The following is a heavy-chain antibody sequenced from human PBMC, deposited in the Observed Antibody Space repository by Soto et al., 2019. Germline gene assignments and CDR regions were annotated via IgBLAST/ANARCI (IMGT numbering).Heavy chain of an antibody. V-gene: IGHV1-69*13. CDR1: GGTFSSYA. CDR2: IIPIFGTA. Sequence: GASVKVSCKASGGTFSSYAISWVRQAPGQGLEWMGGIIPIFGTANYAQKFQGRVTITADESTSTAYMELSSLRSEDTAVYCCARDIVVVPAAIQGDYYYYGMDVWGQGTTVTVSS. J-gene: IGHJ6*02. CDR3: ARDIVVVPAAIQGDYYYYGMDV. D-gene: IGHD2-2*02.